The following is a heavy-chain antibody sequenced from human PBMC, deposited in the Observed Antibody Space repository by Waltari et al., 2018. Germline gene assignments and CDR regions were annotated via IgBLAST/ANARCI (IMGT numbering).Heavy chain of an antibody. CDR3: ARVVRTYSGYDYVLDY. CDR1: DGSISRSGYY. D-gene: IGHD5-12*01. J-gene: IGHJ4*02. Sequence: QLQLQESGPGLVKPSETPSLTCTVSDGSISRSGYYWGWIRQPPGKGLEWIGSIHYSVSTYYTSSLKSRVTIAIDTSKNQFSLKVKSVTAADTAVYYCARVVRTYSGYDYVLDYWGQGTLVTVSS. V-gene: IGHV4-39*07. CDR2: IHYSVST.